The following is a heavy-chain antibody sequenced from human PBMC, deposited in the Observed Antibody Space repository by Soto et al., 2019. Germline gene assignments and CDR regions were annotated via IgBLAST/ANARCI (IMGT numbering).Heavy chain of an antibody. Sequence: VQLVESGGGVVQPGRSLRLSCAASGFTFSSYGMHWVRQAPGKGLEWVALISYDGSNKYYADSVKGRFTISRDNSKNTLYLTMNTLRTEETAAYYCAKDLGHGGRGAFDIWGQGTMVTVSS. CDR3: AKDLGHGGRGAFDI. D-gene: IGHD7-27*01. V-gene: IGHV3-30*18. J-gene: IGHJ3*02. CDR1: GFTFSSYG. CDR2: ISYDGSNK.